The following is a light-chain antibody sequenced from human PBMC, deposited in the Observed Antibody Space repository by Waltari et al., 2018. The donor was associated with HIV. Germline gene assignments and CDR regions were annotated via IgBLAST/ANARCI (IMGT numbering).Light chain of an antibody. J-gene: IGLJ3*02. CDR3: AAWDDSLSGPWV. Sequence: QSVLTQPPSASGTPGQRVTISCSGSSSNLGSNYVYWYQQLPGTAPKLLIYRNKQRPSGVPDRCSGSKSGTSASLAISGLRSEDEADYYCAAWDDSLSGPWVFGGGTELTVL. V-gene: IGLV1-47*01. CDR1: SSNLGSNY. CDR2: RNK.